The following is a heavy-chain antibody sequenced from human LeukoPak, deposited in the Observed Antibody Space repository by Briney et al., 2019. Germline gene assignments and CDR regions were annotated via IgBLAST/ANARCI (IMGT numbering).Heavy chain of an antibody. Sequence: QPGGSLRLSCAASGFTFSSYAMSWVRQAPGRGLEWVSAISGSGGSTYYADSVKGRFTISRDNSKNTLYLQMNSLRAEDTAVYYCAKDPGGLAMIVVNDDYWGQGTLVTVSS. J-gene: IGHJ4*02. CDR1: GFTFSSYA. D-gene: IGHD3-22*01. V-gene: IGHV3-23*01. CDR3: AKDPGGLAMIVVNDDY. CDR2: ISGSGGST.